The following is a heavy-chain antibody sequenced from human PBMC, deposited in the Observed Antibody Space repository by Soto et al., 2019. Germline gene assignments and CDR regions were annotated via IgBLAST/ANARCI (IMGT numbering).Heavy chain of an antibody. V-gene: IGHV3-23*01. CDR2: ITDNGGST. CDR3: AKERATTTAFDY. Sequence: PGGSLILSCASSGFTFSRDGMSWVRQAPGKGLEWVSLITDNGGSTYYADSVKGRFTISRDNTKNTLFLQMNSLRAEDTAVYYCAKERATTTAFDYWGQGALVTVSS. CDR1: GFTFSRDG. D-gene: IGHD4-17*01. J-gene: IGHJ4*02.